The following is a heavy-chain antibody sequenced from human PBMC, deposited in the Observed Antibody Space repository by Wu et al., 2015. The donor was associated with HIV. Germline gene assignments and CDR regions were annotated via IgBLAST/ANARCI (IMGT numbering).Heavy chain of an antibody. V-gene: IGHV1-2*02. CDR2: INPNNGGT. Sequence: QVQLVQSGAEVKKPGASVKVSCKASGYTFIDYYMHWVRQAPGQGLEWMGWINPNNGGTNYAQKFQGRVTMTRDTSISTAYMELSRLRSDDTAVYYCARDWVAVADGGDYWGQGTLVTVSS. CDR3: ARDWVAVADGGDY. J-gene: IGHJ4*02. D-gene: IGHD6-19*01. CDR1: GYTFIDYY.